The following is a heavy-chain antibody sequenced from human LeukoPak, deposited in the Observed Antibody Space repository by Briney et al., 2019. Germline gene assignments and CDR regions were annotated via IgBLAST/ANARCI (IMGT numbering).Heavy chain of an antibody. CDR2: ISAYNGNT. J-gene: IGHJ4*02. D-gene: IGHD3-22*01. CDR1: GYTFTSYG. V-gene: IGHV1-18*01. CDR3: ARGAYYYDSSGYYYGREDLIPSFDY. Sequence: ASVTVSCKASGYTFTSYGISWVRQAPGQGLEWMGWISAYNGNTNYAQKLQGRVTMTTDTSTSTAYMELRSLRSDDTAVYYCARGAYYYDSSGYYYGREDLIPSFDYWGQGTLVTVSS.